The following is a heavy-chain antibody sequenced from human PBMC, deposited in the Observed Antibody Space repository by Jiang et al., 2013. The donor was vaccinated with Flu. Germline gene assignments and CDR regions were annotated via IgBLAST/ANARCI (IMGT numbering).Heavy chain of an antibody. CDR3: ARAPYTTTFGVVTYGMDV. D-gene: IGHD3-3*01. V-gene: IGHV4-34*01. CDR1: GGSFSGYY. Sequence: GSGLVKPSETLSLTCAVYGGSFSGYYWTWIRQPPGKGLEWIGEINHSGSTNYNPSLKSRVTISVDTSKHQFSLRLTSVTAADTAVYYCARAPYTTTFGVVTYGMDVWGQGTTVTVSS. J-gene: IGHJ6*02. CDR2: INHSGST.